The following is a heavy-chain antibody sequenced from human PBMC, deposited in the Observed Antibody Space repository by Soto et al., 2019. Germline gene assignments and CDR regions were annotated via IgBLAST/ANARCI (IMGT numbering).Heavy chain of an antibody. V-gene: IGHV3-7*01. Sequence: EVQLVESGGGLVQPGGSLRLSCAASGFTFSSYWMSWVRQAPGKGLEWVANIKQDGSEKYYVDSVKGRFTISRDNAKNSLYLQMNSLRAEDTAVYYCARDLWGRDTLYYFDYWGQGTLVTVSS. J-gene: IGHJ4*02. CDR3: ARDLWGRDTLYYFDY. CDR2: IKQDGSEK. D-gene: IGHD5-18*01. CDR1: GFTFSSYW.